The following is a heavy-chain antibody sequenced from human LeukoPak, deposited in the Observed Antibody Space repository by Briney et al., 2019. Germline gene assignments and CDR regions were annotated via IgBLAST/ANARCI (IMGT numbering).Heavy chain of an antibody. CDR2: ISGDGART. CDR3: AKARMSQTYYFDY. V-gene: IGHV3-23*01. J-gene: IGHJ4*02. D-gene: IGHD2-8*01. Sequence: GGSLRLSCAASGFSFNNYVMSWVRQAPGKGLEWVSAISGDGARTYYADSVKGRFTISRDNSKNTLDLQMNSLRAEDTAVYYCAKARMSQTYYFDYWGQGTLVTVSS. CDR1: GFSFNNYV.